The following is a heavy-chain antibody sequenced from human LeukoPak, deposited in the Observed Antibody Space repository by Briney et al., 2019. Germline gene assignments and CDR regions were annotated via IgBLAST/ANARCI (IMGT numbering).Heavy chain of an antibody. J-gene: IGHJ6*03. Sequence: PSVKLSCKASGGTFSSYAISWVRQAPGHGLEWMGGIIPIFGTANYAQKFQGRVTITADESTSTAYMELSSLRSEDTAVYYCARALDYNGSGSYYSYYYYMDVWGKGTTVTISS. CDR1: GGTFSSYA. V-gene: IGHV1-69*13. D-gene: IGHD3-10*01. CDR2: IIPIFGTA. CDR3: ARALDYNGSGSYYSYYYYMDV.